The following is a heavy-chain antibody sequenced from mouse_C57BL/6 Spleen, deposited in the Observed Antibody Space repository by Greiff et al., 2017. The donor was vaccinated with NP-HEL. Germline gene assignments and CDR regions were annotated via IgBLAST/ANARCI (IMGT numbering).Heavy chain of an antibody. D-gene: IGHD3-2*02. Sequence: EVQVVESGTVLARPGASVKMSCKTSGYTFTSYWMHWVKQRPGQGLEWIGAIYPGNSDTSYNQKFKGKAKLTAVTSASTASIALSLLPNAYFPVFYCTGSAGDYYAKEDWGKGTTVTVSS. CDR3: TGSAGDYYAKED. V-gene: IGHV1-5*01. J-gene: IGHJ4*01. CDR1: GYTFTSYW. CDR2: IYPGNSDT.